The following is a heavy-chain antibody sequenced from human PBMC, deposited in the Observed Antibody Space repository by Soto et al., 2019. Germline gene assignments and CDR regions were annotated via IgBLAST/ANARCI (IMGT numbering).Heavy chain of an antibody. D-gene: IGHD3-9*01. V-gene: IGHV3-23*01. J-gene: IGHJ4*02. CDR3: AKDRHPDGIWTFDY. CDR2: IDGGGGTT. Sequence: GGSLRLSCAASGFSFSGYTMNWVRQAQQKGLEWISGIDGGGGTTYYAAFVKGRFTLSRDDSNNILYLQMNSPRAEDTVIYYCAKDRHPDGIWTFDYWGRGTLVTVSS. CDR1: GFSFSGYT.